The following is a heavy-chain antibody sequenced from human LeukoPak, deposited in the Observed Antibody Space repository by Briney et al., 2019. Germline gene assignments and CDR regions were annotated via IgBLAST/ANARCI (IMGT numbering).Heavy chain of an antibody. J-gene: IGHJ4*02. CDR2: ISGSGGST. V-gene: IGHV3-23*01. CDR1: GFTFSSYA. CDR3: AKDLDSSFNFDY. Sequence: GGSLGLSCAASGFTFSSYAMSWVRQAPGKGLEWVSAISGSGGSTYYADSVKGRFTISRDNSKNTLYLQMNSLRAEDTAVYYCAKDLDSSFNFDYWGQGTLVTVSS. D-gene: IGHD6-13*01.